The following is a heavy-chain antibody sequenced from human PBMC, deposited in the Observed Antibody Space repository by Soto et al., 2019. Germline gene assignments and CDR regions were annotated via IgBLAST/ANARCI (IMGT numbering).Heavy chain of an antibody. V-gene: IGHV3-33*01. CDR3: AREVGATFGLFVGWFDP. CDR1: GFTFSSYG. Sequence: PGGSLRLSCAASGFTFSSYGMHWVRQAPGKGLEWVAVIWYDGSNKYYADSVKGRFTISRDNSKNTLYLQMNSLRAEDTAVYYCAREVGATFGLFVGWFDPWGQGTLVTVSS. D-gene: IGHD1-26*01. CDR2: IWYDGSNK. J-gene: IGHJ5*02.